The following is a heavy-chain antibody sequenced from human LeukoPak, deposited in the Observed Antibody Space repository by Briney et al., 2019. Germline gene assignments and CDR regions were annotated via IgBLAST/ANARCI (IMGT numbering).Heavy chain of an antibody. J-gene: IGHJ6*02. V-gene: IGHV4-59*12. CDR1: GGSISSYY. CDR2: IYYSGST. Sequence: PSETLSLTCTVSGGSISSYYWSWIRQPPGKGLEWIGYIYYSGSTNYNPSLKSRVTISVDTSKNQFSLKLSSVTAADTAVYYCARVGYSYGRYYYYYGMDVWGQGTTVTVSS. CDR3: ARVGYSYGRYYYYYGMDV. D-gene: IGHD5-18*01.